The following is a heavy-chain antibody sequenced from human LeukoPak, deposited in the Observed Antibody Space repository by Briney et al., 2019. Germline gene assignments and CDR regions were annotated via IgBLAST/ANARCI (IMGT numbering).Heavy chain of an antibody. Sequence: GGSLRLSCAASEFTFSSCWMTWVRQAPGKGLEWVANIKQDGNEKYYVDSVKGRFSISRDNAKNSVYLQMNSLRAEDTAVYYCARLMGERSLFDYWGQGVLVTVSS. CDR1: EFTFSSCW. CDR2: IKQDGNEK. V-gene: IGHV3-7*02. D-gene: IGHD1-26*01. CDR3: ARLMGERSLFDY. J-gene: IGHJ4*02.